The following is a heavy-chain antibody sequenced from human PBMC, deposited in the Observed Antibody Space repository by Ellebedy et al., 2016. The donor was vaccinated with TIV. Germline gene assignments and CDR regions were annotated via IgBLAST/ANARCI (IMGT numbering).Heavy chain of an antibody. J-gene: IGHJ3*02. CDR1: GFSISSNY. V-gene: IGHV3-23*01. Sequence: GESLKISCVVSGFSISSNYMSWVRQAPGKGLEWVSVISGSGGDTSYTDSVKGRFTISRDNAKNTLYLQMHSLRAEDTAVYYCAKSHDSSGYPYVGAFDIWGQGTMVTASS. CDR2: ISGSGGDT. CDR3: AKSHDSSGYPYVGAFDI. D-gene: IGHD3-22*01.